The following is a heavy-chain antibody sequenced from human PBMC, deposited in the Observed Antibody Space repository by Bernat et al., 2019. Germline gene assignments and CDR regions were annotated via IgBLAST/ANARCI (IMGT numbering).Heavy chain of an antibody. Sequence: QVQLVQSGAEVKKPGASVKVSCKASGYTFTSYGISWVRRAPGQGLEWMGWISAYNGNTNYAQKLQGRVTMTTDTSTSTAYMELRSLRSDDTAVYYCARDLDYFDWSAHPNGGDYWGQGTLVTVSS. V-gene: IGHV1-18*01. CDR2: ISAYNGNT. CDR1: GYTFTSYG. J-gene: IGHJ4*02. D-gene: IGHD3-9*01. CDR3: ARDLDYFDWSAHPNGGDY.